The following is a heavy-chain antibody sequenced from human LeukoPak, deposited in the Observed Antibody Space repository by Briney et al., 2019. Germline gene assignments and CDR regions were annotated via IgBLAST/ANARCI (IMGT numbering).Heavy chain of an antibody. V-gene: IGHV1-18*01. J-gene: IGHJ6*03. Sequence: AAVKVSCKASGYTFTSYGISWVRQAPVRGLEWMGWISAYNGNTNYAQNLQGRVTMTEDTSTDTAYMELSSLRSEDTAVYYCATPVRPRPPYYMDVWGKGTTVTISS. D-gene: IGHD2-2*01. CDR1: GYTFTSYG. CDR2: ISAYNGNT. CDR3: ATPVRPRPPYYMDV.